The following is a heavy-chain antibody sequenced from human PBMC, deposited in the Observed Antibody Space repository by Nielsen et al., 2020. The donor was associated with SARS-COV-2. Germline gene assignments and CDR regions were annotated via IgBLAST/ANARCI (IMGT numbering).Heavy chain of an antibody. D-gene: IGHD3-10*01. CDR3: ARGGVLWFAELPDY. V-gene: IGHV3-48*03. J-gene: IGHJ4*02. Sequence: GGSLRLSCTASGFTFGGFEMNWVRQAPGKGLEWISYIGSTGTTIYYADSVKGRFTISRDNAKNSLFLQMNSLRAEDTAFYYCARGGVLWFAELPDYWGQGTLVTVSS. CDR2: IGSTGTTI. CDR1: GFTFGGFE.